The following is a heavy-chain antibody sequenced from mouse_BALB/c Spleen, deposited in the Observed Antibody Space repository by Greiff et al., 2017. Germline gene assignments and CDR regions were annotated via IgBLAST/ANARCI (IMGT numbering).Heavy chain of an antibody. CDR3: ARRVYSYFDY. Sequence: EVKLMESGGGLVQPGGSRKLSCAASGFTFSSFGMHWVRQAPEKGLEWVAYISSGSSTIYYADTEKGRFTISRDNPKNTLFLQMTSLRSEDTAMYYCARRVYSYFDYWGQGTTLTVSS. J-gene: IGHJ2*01. CDR1: GFTFSSFG. V-gene: IGHV5-17*02. CDR2: ISSGSSTI.